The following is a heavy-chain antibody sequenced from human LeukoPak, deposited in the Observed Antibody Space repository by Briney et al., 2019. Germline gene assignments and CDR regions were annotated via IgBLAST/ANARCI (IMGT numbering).Heavy chain of an antibody. CDR1: GYTFTNYY. J-gene: IGHJ4*02. D-gene: IGHD5-18*01. Sequence: GASVTISCKSSGYTFTNYYMHWVRQAPGPGLEWMGVIHPSGGSTTYAQKFQGRVTLTKDTATSTVYIELSSLRSDDTAVFYCARMAMDPARVTNFFDLWGQGTLLTVSA. CDR3: ARMAMDPARVTNFFDL. CDR2: IHPSGGST. V-gene: IGHV1-46*01.